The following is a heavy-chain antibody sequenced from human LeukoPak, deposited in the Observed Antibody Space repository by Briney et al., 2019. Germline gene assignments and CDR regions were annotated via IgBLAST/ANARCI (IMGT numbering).Heavy chain of an antibody. Sequence: GGSLRLSCAASGLSFSSFAMSWVRQGPARGLEWVSSIRGNGETFHADSVKGRFTLSSDISRNTVYFQLNNLRVEDTAIYYCARASWVSSIDAVRWGQGTLVTVSS. V-gene: IGHV3-23*01. J-gene: IGHJ4*02. CDR1: GLSFSSFA. CDR3: ARASWVSSIDAVR. D-gene: IGHD6-13*01. CDR2: IRGNGET.